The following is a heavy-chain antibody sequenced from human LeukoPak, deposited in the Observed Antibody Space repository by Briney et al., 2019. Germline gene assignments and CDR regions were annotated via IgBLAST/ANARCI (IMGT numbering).Heavy chain of an antibody. CDR2: IYYSGNT. D-gene: IGHD6-19*01. CDR3: ARHLPAGTDCFDP. V-gene: IGHV4-39*01. CDR1: GGSISSSSYY. Sequence: AETLSLTCTVSGGSISSSSYYWVWIRQPPGKGLEWIGSIYYSGNTNYNPSLKSRLTISVDTSKNQFSLKLSSVTAADTAVYCCARHLPAGTDCFDPWGQGTLVTVSS. J-gene: IGHJ5*02.